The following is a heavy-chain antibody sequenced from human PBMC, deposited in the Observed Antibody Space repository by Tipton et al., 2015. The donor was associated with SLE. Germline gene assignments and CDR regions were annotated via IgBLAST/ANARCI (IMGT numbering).Heavy chain of an antibody. D-gene: IGHD2-2*01. CDR3: ARHVLVRDWLDP. CDR2: ISHTATV. Sequence: TLSLTCTVSGASVRNHYWSWFRQSPGKGLEWIGKISHTATVNYNPSLKSRLTISLDTSKNQFSLKLTSVTAADTAVYYCARHVLVRDWLDPWGQGTLVTVSS. CDR1: GASVRNHY. J-gene: IGHJ5*02. V-gene: IGHV4-59*08.